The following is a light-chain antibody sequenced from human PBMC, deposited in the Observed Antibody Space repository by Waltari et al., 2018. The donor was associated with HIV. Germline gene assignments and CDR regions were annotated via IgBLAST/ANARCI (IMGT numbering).Light chain of an antibody. J-gene: IGLJ2*01. V-gene: IGLV1-47*01. CDR3: ATWDDSLNGVL. Sequence: GGNSNVGSNYVYWYQQVPGTAPKLLVYRDSQRQSGVPDRFTGSKSGTSASLAISGLRSEDEADYYCATWDDSLNGVLFGGGTKLTVL. CDR2: RDS. CDR1: NSNVGSNY.